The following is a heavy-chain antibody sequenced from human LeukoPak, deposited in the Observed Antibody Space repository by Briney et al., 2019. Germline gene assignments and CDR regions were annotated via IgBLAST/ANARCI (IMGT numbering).Heavy chain of an antibody. V-gene: IGHV4-59*01. CDR1: GGSISTYY. Sequence: PSETLSLTCTVSGGSISTYYWSWIRQSPGKGLEWIGYIYYSGSTTYNPSLKSRITISIDTSKNQFSLNLLSMTAEDTAIYYCVRVGDSATGSVLDNWGPGTLVTVSS. CDR2: IYYSGST. CDR3: VRVGDSATGSVLDN. D-gene: IGHD2-8*02. J-gene: IGHJ4*02.